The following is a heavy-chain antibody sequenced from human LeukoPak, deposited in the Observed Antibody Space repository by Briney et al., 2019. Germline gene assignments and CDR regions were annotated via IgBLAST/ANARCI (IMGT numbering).Heavy chain of an antibody. CDR3: ARDYTGEWGNFDY. V-gene: IGHV3-20*04. CDR1: GFTFDDYS. D-gene: IGHD3-16*01. CDR2: INWNGGSA. Sequence: PGGSLRLSCAASGFTFDDYSMSWVRQAPGKGLEWVSGINWNGGSAGYADSVKGRFTISRDNAKNSLYLQMNSLRAEDTALYYCARDYTGEWGNFDYWGQGTLVTVSS. J-gene: IGHJ4*02.